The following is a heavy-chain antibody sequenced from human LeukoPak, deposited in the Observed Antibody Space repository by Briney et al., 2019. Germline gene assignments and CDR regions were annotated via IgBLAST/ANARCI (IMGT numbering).Heavy chain of an antibody. CDR2: IQYNGNT. CDR3: ARVLIDSSGWYHFDS. CDR1: GDSISGYY. J-gene: IGHJ4*02. Sequence: PSETLSLTCTVSGDSISGYYWSWIRQPPGKGLEWIGLIQYNGNTNYNPSLKSRITISVDTSNNDFSLNVRSVTAADTAVYYCARVLIDSSGWYHFDSWGQGTLVTVSP. V-gene: IGHV4-59*01. D-gene: IGHD6-19*01.